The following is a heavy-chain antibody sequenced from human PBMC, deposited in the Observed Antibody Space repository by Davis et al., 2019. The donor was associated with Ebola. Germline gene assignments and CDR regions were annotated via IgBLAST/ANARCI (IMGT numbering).Heavy chain of an antibody. CDR3: AKGGYFDSLEIDS. V-gene: IGHV3-23*01. Sequence: GESLKISCAASGFTFSSYAMSWVRQAPGKGLEWVSALSDSGYNTYYADSVKGRFTISRDNSKNMLFLQMNSLRAEDTAVYYCAKGGYFDSLEIDSWGQGTLVTVSS. CDR1: GFTFSSYA. CDR2: LSDSGYNT. D-gene: IGHD3-9*01. J-gene: IGHJ4*02.